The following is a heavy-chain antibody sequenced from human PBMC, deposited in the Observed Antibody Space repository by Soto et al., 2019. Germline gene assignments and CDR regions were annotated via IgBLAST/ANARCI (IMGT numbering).Heavy chain of an antibody. CDR2: INHSGST. CDR3: ARVVVIPYGMDV. D-gene: IGHD3-16*02. V-gene: IGHV4-34*01. J-gene: IGHJ6*02. CDR1: GGSFSGYY. Sequence: QVQLQQWGAGLLKPSETLSLTCAVYGGSFSGYYWSWIRQPPGKGLEWIGEINHSGSTNYNPSLKSRVTISVDTSKNQFSLKLSSVTAADTAVYYCARVVVIPYGMDVWGQGTTATVSS.